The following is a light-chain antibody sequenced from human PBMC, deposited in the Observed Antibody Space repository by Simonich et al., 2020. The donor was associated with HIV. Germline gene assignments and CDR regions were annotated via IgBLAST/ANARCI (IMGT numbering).Light chain of an antibody. Sequence: SYELKQPPSVSVTPGQTARITCSGDALPKQYAYWYQQKPGQAPVLVIYKDRERPSGIPERFSGSSSGTTVTLTISGVQAEDEADYYCQSADSSGTYVLFGGGTKLTVL. CDR2: KDR. V-gene: IGLV3-25*03. CDR1: ALPKQY. CDR3: QSADSSGTYVL. J-gene: IGLJ2*01.